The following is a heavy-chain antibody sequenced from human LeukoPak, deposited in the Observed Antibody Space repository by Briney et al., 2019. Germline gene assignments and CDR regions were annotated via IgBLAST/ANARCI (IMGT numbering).Heavy chain of an antibody. D-gene: IGHD3-10*01. V-gene: IGHV3-30*02. Sequence: GGSLRLPCAASGFTFSSYGMHWVRQAPGKGLEWVAFIRYDGSNKYYADFVKGRFSIFRDNSESTLYLHMNRLTPEDTALYYCAKGMSRGIGFDYWGQGALVTVSS. CDR1: GFTFSSYG. J-gene: IGHJ4*02. CDR2: IRYDGSNK. CDR3: AKGMSRGIGFDY.